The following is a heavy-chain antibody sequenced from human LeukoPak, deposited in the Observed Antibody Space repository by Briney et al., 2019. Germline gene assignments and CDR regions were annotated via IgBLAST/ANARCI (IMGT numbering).Heavy chain of an antibody. CDR2: IYNSGST. CDR3: ARAGLYYYYGMDV. J-gene: IGHJ6*02. Sequence: SETLSLTCTVSGGSISSYYWSWIRQPPGKGLEWIGYIYNSGSTNYNPSLKSRVTISVDTSKNQFSLKLSSVTAADTAVYYCARAGLYYYYGMDVWGQGTTVTVSS. V-gene: IGHV4-59*01. D-gene: IGHD3-16*01. CDR1: GGSISSYY.